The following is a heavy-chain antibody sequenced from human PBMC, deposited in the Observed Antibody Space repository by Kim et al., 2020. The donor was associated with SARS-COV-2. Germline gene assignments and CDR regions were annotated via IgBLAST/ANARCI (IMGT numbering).Heavy chain of an antibody. V-gene: IGHV3-73*01. CDR3: TRHYFDSSGYPYGMDV. D-gene: IGHD3-22*01. J-gene: IGHJ6*02. Sequence: SVKGRFTISRDDSKNTAYLQMNSLKTEDTAVYYCTRHYFDSSGYPYGMDVWGQGTTVTVSS.